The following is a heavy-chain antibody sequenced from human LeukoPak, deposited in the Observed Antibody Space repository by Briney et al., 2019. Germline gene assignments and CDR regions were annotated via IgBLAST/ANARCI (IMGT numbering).Heavy chain of an antibody. CDR2: IKSKTDGGTT. V-gene: IGHV3-15*01. CDR1: RHLYRHAY. D-gene: IGHD1-26*01. CDR3: TPEWEPH. Sequence: GGSLSLLCAVCRHLYRHAYVRCAPHPRGRAWVWVGRIKSKTDGGTTDYAAPVKGRFTISRDDSKNTLYLQRNSLKSEDTAVYYCTPEWEPHWGRGTLVTDCS. J-gene: IGHJ4*02.